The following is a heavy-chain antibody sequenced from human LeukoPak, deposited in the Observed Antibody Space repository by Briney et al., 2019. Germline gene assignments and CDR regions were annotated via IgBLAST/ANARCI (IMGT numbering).Heavy chain of an antibody. V-gene: IGHV3-64*01. J-gene: IGHJ4*02. Sequence: GGSLRLSCAASGFTFSSYAMHWVRQAPGKGLEYVSAISSNGGSTYYANSVKGRFTISRDNSKNTLYLQMGSLRAEDMAVYYCARDIHVVVVAATFYWGQGTLVTVSS. CDR3: ARDIHVVVVAATFY. CDR1: GFTFSSYA. CDR2: ISSNGGST. D-gene: IGHD2-15*01.